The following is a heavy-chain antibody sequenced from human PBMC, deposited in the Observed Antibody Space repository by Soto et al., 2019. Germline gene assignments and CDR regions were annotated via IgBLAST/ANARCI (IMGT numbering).Heavy chain of an antibody. V-gene: IGHV4-31*03. CDR1: GGSISSGGYY. J-gene: IGHJ5*02. Sequence: SETLSLTCTASGGSISSGGYYWSWIRQHPGKGLEWIGYIYYSGSTYYNPSLKSRVTISVDTSKNQFSLKLSSVTAADTAVYYCARLEANWFDPWGQGTLVTVSS. CDR3: ARLEANWFDP. CDR2: IYYSGST.